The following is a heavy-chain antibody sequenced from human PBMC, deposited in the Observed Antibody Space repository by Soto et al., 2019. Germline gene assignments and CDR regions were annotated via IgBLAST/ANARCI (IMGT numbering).Heavy chain of an antibody. V-gene: IGHV2-70*11. D-gene: IGHD5-18*01. Sequence: GSGPTLVNPTQTLTLTCTFSGFSLSTSGMRVSWIRQPPGKALEWLARIDWDDDKYYSTSLKTRLTISKDTSKNQVVLTMTNVEPVDTATYFCSRAVGGFTYGYPDYWGQGTLVTVSS. J-gene: IGHJ4*02. CDR2: IDWDDDK. CDR3: SRAVGGFTYGYPDY. CDR1: GFSLSTSGMR.